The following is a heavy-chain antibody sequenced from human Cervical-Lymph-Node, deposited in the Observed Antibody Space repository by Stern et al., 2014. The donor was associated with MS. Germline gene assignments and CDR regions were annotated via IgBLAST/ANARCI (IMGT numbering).Heavy chain of an antibody. V-gene: IGHV1-3*01. D-gene: IGHD4-17*01. Sequence: QVQLVQSGAEVKKPGASVKVSCKASGYTFTSYAMHWVRQAPGQRLEWMGWINAGNGNTKYSQKFQGRVTITRDTSASTAYMELSSLRSEDTAVYYCARSYGDYDWFDPWGQGTLVTVSS. CDR3: ARSYGDYDWFDP. CDR1: GYTFTSYA. J-gene: IGHJ5*02. CDR2: INAGNGNT.